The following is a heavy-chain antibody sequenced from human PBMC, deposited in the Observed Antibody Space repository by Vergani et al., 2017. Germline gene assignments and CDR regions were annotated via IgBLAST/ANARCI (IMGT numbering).Heavy chain of an antibody. CDR1: GSTVSGNY. V-gene: IGHV3-66*02. Sequence: ELQLVESGGGLVQPGGSLRLSCAASGSTVSGNYMTWVRQAPGKGLEWVSHIYSCDETYYADSVKGRVTISRDTSKNTPPLQINNRRVEDTAVYYCARGNYYGSGTYVDPWGQGTLVTVSS. D-gene: IGHD3-10*01. J-gene: IGHJ5*02. CDR2: IYSCDET. CDR3: ARGNYYGSGTYVDP.